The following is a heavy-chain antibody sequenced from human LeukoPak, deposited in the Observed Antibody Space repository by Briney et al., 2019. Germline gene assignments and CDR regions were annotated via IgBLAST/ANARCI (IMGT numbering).Heavy chain of an antibody. Sequence: SETLSLTYTVSGGSISSYYWSWLRQPPGKGLEWIGYIYYSGSTNYNPSLKSRVTISVDTSKNQFSLKLSSVTAADTAVYYCARDTHYYGSGSYCDYWGQGTLVTVSS. V-gene: IGHV4-59*01. CDR1: GGSISSYY. CDR2: IYYSGST. J-gene: IGHJ4*02. CDR3: ARDTHYYGSGSYCDY. D-gene: IGHD3-10*01.